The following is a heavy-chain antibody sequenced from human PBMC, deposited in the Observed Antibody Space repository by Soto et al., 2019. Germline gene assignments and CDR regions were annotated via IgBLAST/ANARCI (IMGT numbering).Heavy chain of an antibody. CDR3: ARVNVGYYYYGMDV. Sequence: ASVKVSCKASGCTFTGYYMHWVRQAPGQGLEWMGWINPNSGGTNYAQKFQGWVTMTRDTSISTAYMELGRLRSDDTAVYYCARVNVGYYYYGMDVWGQGTTVTVSS. CDR2: INPNSGGT. V-gene: IGHV1-2*04. J-gene: IGHJ6*02. D-gene: IGHD1-26*01. CDR1: GCTFTGYY.